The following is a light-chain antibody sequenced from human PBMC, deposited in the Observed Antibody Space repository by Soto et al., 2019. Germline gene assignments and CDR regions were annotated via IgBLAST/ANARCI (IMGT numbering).Light chain of an antibody. Sequence: QSVLTQPPSASGSPGQSVTISCTGTSSDVGGYNYVSWYQLHPGKAPKLTIYEVTKRPSGVPDRFSGSKSGNTASLTVSGLRAEDEADYYCSSYTSSSTFYVFGTGTKVNVL. J-gene: IGLJ1*01. V-gene: IGLV2-8*01. CDR2: EVT. CDR1: SSDVGGYNY. CDR3: SSYTSSSTFYV.